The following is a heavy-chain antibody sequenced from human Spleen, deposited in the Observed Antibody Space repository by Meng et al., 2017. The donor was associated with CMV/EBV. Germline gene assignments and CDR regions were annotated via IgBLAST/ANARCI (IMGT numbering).Heavy chain of an antibody. Sequence: ASVKVSCKASGYRFSDYYLHWVRQAPGRGLESLGWIKPDSGATNYVQKFQGRVTMTRDTSINTAYMELTRLKSDDTALYYCARSGSSVDWFDPWGQGTLVTVSS. CDR3: ARSGSSVDWFDP. CDR2: IKPDSGAT. J-gene: IGHJ5*02. CDR1: GYRFSDYY. V-gene: IGHV1-2*02. D-gene: IGHD6-6*01.